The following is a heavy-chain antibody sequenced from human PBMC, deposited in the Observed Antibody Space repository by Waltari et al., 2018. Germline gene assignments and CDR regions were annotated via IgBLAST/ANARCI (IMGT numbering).Heavy chain of an antibody. D-gene: IGHD1-26*01. CDR2: SNTDSGDT. CDR3: ARERGRILGTTYFFDY. J-gene: IGHJ4*02. CDR1: GSSFTTHS. V-gene: IGHV1-18*01. Sequence: QIHLLQSGPEVAKPVASVKVSCKPSGSSFTTHSVTWVRPAPGQGLEWLGWSNTDSGDTCHAQKFQGRVLITRDSYTNPAYMEVSRQRSDYTATYYCARERGRILGTTYFFDYWGQGTLVTVSS.